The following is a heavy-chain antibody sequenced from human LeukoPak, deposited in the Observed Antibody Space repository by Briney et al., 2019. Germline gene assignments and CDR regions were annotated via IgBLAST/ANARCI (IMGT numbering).Heavy chain of an antibody. CDR1: GFTFSSYA. J-gene: IGHJ4*02. V-gene: IGHV3-23*01. D-gene: IGHD3-22*01. CDR2: ISGSGGST. Sequence: RTGGSLRLSCAASGFTFSSYAMSWVRQAPGKGLEWVSAISGSGGSTYYADSVKGRFTISRDNSKNTLYLQMNSLRAEDTAVYYCAKVRSRYYDSSGYYSDYWGQGTLVTVSS. CDR3: AKVRSRYYDSSGYYSDY.